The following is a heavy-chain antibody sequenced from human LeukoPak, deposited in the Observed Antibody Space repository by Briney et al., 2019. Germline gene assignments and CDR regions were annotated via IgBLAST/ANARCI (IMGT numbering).Heavy chain of an antibody. Sequence: ASVKVSCKASGYTFTSYDINWVRQATGQGLEWMGWMNPNSGNTGYAQKFQGRVTMTRNTSISTAYMELSSLRSEDTAVYYCARTDKLAHYYYYGMDVWGQGTTVTVSS. CDR2: MNPNSGNT. J-gene: IGHJ6*02. V-gene: IGHV1-8*01. D-gene: IGHD6-13*01. CDR1: GYTFTSYD. CDR3: ARTDKLAHYYYYGMDV.